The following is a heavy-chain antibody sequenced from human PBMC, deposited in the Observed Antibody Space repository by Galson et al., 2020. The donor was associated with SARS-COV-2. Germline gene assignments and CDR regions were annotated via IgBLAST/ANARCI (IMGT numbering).Heavy chain of an antibody. CDR1: GGSMSKYY. D-gene: IGHD1-1*01. V-gene: IGHV4-59*01. CDR2: IYYSGGT. CDR3: ARVGGNDGWNWFDP. Sequence: SETLSLTCSVSGGSMSKYYWSWIRQSPGKGLERIGNIYYSGGTKYNPSLKSQVSMSVDTSENQFSLKLNSVTAADTAVYYCARVGGNDGWNWFDPWGQGTLVTVSS. J-gene: IGHJ5*02.